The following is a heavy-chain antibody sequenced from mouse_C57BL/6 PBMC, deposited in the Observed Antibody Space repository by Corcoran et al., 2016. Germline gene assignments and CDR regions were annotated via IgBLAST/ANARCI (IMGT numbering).Heavy chain of an antibody. CDR2: ISYDGSN. V-gene: IGHV3-6*01. CDR1: GYSITSGYY. J-gene: IGHJ2*01. CDR3: AREHGSSY. Sequence: VQLQESGPGLVKPSQSLSLTCSVTGYSITSGYYWNWIRQFPGNKLEWMGYISYDGSNNYNPSLKNRISITRDTSKNQFFLKLNSVTTEDTATYYCAREHGSSYWGQGTTLTVSS. D-gene: IGHD1-1*01.